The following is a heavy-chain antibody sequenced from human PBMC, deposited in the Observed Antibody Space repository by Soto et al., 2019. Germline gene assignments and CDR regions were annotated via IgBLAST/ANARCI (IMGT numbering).Heavy chain of an antibody. CDR2: INHSGST. Sequence: PSETLSLTCAVYGGSFSGYYWCWIRQPPGKGQEWIGEINHSGSTNNNPSLKSRVTISLDRSKNQFSMHVSYVTAADTAVYYCARLNTYDVLHRSDYWGQGTLVTVS. D-gene: IGHD3-9*01. CDR3: ARLNTYDVLHRSDY. J-gene: IGHJ4*02. CDR1: GGSFSGYY. V-gene: IGHV4-34*01.